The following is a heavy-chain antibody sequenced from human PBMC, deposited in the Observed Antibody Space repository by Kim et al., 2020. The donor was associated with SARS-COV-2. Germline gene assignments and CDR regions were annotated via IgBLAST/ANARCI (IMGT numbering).Heavy chain of an antibody. Sequence: KGRFTISRDNAKNSLYLQMNSLRAEDTAVYYCARRGVTGTIYYYYYYMDVWGKGTTVTVSS. CDR3: ARRGVTGTIYYYYYYMDV. V-gene: IGHV3-11*01. D-gene: IGHD1-1*01. J-gene: IGHJ6*03.